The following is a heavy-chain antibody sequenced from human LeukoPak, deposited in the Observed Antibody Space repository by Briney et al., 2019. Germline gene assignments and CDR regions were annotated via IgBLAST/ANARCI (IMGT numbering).Heavy chain of an antibody. Sequence: SVKVSCKASGGTFISYAISWVRQAPGQGLERMGGIIPIFGTANYAQKFQGRVTITADESTSTAYMELSSLRSEDTAVYYCARVAAAPDYYYGMDVWGQGTTVTVSS. D-gene: IGHD6-13*01. J-gene: IGHJ6*02. CDR3: ARVAAAPDYYYGMDV. CDR1: GGTFISYA. V-gene: IGHV1-69*13. CDR2: IIPIFGTA.